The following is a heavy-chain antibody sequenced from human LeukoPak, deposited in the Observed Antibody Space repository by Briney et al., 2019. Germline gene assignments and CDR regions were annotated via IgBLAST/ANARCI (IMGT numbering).Heavy chain of an antibody. V-gene: IGHV1-69*13. CDR1: GGTFSSYA. CDR2: IIPIFGTA. J-gene: IGHJ4*02. Sequence: ASVKVSCKASGGTFSSYAISWVRQAPGQGLEWMGGIIPIFGTANYAQKFQGRVTITADESTSTAHMELSSLRSEDTAVYYCARGGQLWFRATRLDYWGQGTLVTVSS. CDR3: ARGGQLWFRATRLDY. D-gene: IGHD5-18*01.